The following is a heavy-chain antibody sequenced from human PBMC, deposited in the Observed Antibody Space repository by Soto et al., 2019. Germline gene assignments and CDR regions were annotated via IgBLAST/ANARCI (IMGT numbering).Heavy chain of an antibody. CDR1: GFTFSSYW. D-gene: IGHD3-3*01. J-gene: IGHJ4*02. CDR2: INSDGSST. Sequence: EVQLVESGGGLVQPGGSLRLSCAASGFTFSSYWMHWVRQAPGKGLVWVSRINSDGSSTSYADSVKGRFTISRDNAKNTLYLQMNGLRAEDTAVYYCARDPAYYDFWSGYYPSGAYFDYWGQGTLVTVSS. V-gene: IGHV3-74*01. CDR3: ARDPAYYDFWSGYYPSGAYFDY.